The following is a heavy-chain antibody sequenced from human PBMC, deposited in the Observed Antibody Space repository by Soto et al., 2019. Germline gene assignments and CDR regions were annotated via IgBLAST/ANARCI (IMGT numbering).Heavy chain of an antibody. V-gene: IGHV3-23*01. D-gene: IGHD4-17*01. CDR2: ISTSGAGT. Sequence: PGGSLRLSCAASGFTFSTYAMNWVRQAPGKGLEWVSGISTSGAGTYYADSVKGRFTISRDNSKNTLFLQMNSLRAEDSGLYYCATVYRYGVTAQWGKGTLVTVDS. J-gene: IGHJ4*02. CDR3: ATVYRYGVTAQ. CDR1: GFTFSTYA.